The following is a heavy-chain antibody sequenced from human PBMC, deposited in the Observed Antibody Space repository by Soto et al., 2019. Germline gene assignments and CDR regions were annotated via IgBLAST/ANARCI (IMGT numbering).Heavy chain of an antibody. V-gene: IGHV1-3*01. Sequence: QVQLVQCGAEVKKPGASVKVSCKASGYTFTSYAMHWVRQAPGQRLEWMGWINAGTGNTKYSQKFQGRVTITRDTSARTAYMELSSLRSEDTAVYYCAREAHSSSWWYFDYWGQGTLVTVSS. CDR2: INAGTGNT. CDR3: AREAHSSSWWYFDY. D-gene: IGHD6-13*01. CDR1: GYTFTSYA. J-gene: IGHJ4*02.